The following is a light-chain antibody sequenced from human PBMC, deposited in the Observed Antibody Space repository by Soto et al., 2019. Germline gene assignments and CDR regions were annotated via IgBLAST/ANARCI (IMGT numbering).Light chain of an antibody. Sequence: QSVLTQPPSASGTPGQRVTISCSGSSSNIGSNTVNWYQQVPGTAPKLLIYGNSQRPSGVPDRFSGSKSGPSASLAISGLQSEDDADYYCGAWDDSLNGWVFGGGTKLTVL. CDR2: GNS. CDR3: GAWDDSLNGWV. V-gene: IGLV1-44*01. J-gene: IGLJ3*02. CDR1: SSNIGSNT.